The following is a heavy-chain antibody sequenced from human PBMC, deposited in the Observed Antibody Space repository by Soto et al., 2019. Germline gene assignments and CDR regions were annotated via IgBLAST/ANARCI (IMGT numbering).Heavy chain of an antibody. V-gene: IGHV3-7*04. Sequence: EVQLVESGGGLVQPGGSLRLSCVASGFTFSSRWMNWVRHVPGKGLEWVANIKQDGSEIHYVDSVKGRFTISRDNAKNSLYLQMNSLGVEDTAVYHCVRSSGWTGDFWGQGILVTVSS. CDR3: VRSSGWTGDF. CDR2: IKQDGSEI. D-gene: IGHD3-10*01. CDR1: GFTFSSRW. J-gene: IGHJ4*02.